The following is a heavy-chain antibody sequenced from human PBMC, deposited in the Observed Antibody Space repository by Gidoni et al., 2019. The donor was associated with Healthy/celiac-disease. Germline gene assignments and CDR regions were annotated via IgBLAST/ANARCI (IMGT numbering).Heavy chain of an antibody. D-gene: IGHD5-18*01. CDR1: GFTFSSYS. J-gene: IGHJ4*02. CDR3: ARDEGYSYGSLIPFDY. V-gene: IGHV3-21*01. CDR2: ISSSSSYI. Sequence: EVQLVESGGGLVKPGGSLRLSCAASGFTFSSYSMNWVRQAPGKGLEWVSSISSSSSYIYYADSVKGRFTISRDNAKNSLYLQMNSLRAEDTAVYYCARDEGYSYGSLIPFDYWGQGTLVTVSS.